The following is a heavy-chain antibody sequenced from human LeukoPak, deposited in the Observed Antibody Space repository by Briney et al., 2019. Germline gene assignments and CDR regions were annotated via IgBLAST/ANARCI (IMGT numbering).Heavy chain of an antibody. CDR2: ISSSSSYI. D-gene: IGHD3-16*02. CDR1: GFTFSSYS. Sequence: GGSLRLSRAASGFTFSSYSMNWVRQAPGKGLEWVSSISSSSSYIYYADSVKGRFTISRDNAKNSLYLQMNSLRAEDTAVYYCARDPGLSPLGAFDIWGQGTMVTVSS. J-gene: IGHJ3*02. V-gene: IGHV3-21*01. CDR3: ARDPGLSPLGAFDI.